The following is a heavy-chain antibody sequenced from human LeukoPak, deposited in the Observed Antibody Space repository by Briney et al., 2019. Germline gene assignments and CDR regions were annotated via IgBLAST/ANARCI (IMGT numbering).Heavy chain of an antibody. Sequence: SETLSLTCTVSGGSISSYYWSWIRQPPGKGLEWIGYIYYSGSTNYNPSLKSRVTISVDTSKNQFSLKLSSVTAADTAVYYCASGNTVTTGQFDYWGQGTLVTVSS. CDR1: GGSISSYY. D-gene: IGHD4-17*01. J-gene: IGHJ4*02. V-gene: IGHV4-59*01. CDR3: ASGNTVTTGQFDY. CDR2: IYYSGST.